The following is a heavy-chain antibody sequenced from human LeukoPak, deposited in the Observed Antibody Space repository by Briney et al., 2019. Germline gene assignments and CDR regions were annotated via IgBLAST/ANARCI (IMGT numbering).Heavy chain of an antibody. CDR1: GYTFTSYA. CDR2: INAGNGNT. D-gene: IGHD6-6*01. V-gene: IGHV1-3*01. CDR3: ARGGIAARPTGIWSTDYYYYMDV. J-gene: IGHJ6*03. Sequence: ASVKVSCKASGYTFTSYAMHWVRQAPGQRLEWMGWINAGNGNTKYSQKFQGRVTITRDTSASTAYMELSSLRSEDTAVYYCARGGIAARPTGIWSTDYYYYMDVWGKGTTVTDSS.